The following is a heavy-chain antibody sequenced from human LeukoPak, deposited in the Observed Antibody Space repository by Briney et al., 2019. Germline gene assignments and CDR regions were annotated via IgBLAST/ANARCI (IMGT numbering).Heavy chain of an antibody. CDR1: GYTFTSYD. Sequence: GASVKVSCKASGYTFTSYDINWVRQAPGQGLEWMGWMNPNSGNTGYAQKFQGRVTMTRNTSISTAYMELSSLRSEDTAVYYCARDPDDFWSGSAYAFDIWGQGTMVTVSS. V-gene: IGHV1-8*01. CDR2: MNPNSGNT. J-gene: IGHJ3*02. CDR3: ARDPDDFWSGSAYAFDI. D-gene: IGHD3-3*01.